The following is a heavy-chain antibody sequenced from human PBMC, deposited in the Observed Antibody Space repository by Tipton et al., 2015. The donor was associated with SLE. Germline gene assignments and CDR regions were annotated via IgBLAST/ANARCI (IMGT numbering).Heavy chain of an antibody. CDR1: GYTFTSYY. V-gene: IGHV1-46*01. D-gene: IGHD1-14*01. Sequence: QLVQSGAEVKKPGASVKVSCKASGYTFTSYYMHWVRQAPGQGLEWMGIINPSGGSTSYAQKFQGRVTITRNTSISTAYMELSSLRSEDTAVYYCARGSRYNWNDHWGQGTLVTVSS. J-gene: IGHJ5*02. CDR3: ARGSRYNWNDH. CDR2: INPSGGST.